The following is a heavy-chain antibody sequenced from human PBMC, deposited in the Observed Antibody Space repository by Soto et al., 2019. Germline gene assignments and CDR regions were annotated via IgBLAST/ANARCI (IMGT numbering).Heavy chain of an antibody. CDR1: GFTVSSNY. V-gene: IGHV3-53*01. CDR2: IYSGGST. D-gene: IGHD4-4*01. CDR3: AGPLGYSNADYYYYGMDV. Sequence: GGSLRLSCAASGFTVSSNYMSWVRQAPGKGLEWVSVIYSGGSTYYADSVKGRFTISRDNSKNTLYLQMNSLRAEDTAVYYCAGPLGYSNADYYYYGMDVWCPGTTVTVSS. J-gene: IGHJ6*02.